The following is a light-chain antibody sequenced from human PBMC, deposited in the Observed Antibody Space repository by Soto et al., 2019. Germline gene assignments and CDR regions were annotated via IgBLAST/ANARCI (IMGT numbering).Light chain of an antibody. CDR2: DVS. Sequence: DIQMTQSPSTLSASVGARVTITCRASQSIGDSLAWYQQKPGKAPYLLISDVSSLERGVPSRFSGNGSGTELTINISSMQPDDCETFDCQQYNGYSRTFGQGTKVDIK. CDR3: QQYNGYSRT. CDR1: QSIGDS. J-gene: IGKJ1*01. V-gene: IGKV1-5*01.